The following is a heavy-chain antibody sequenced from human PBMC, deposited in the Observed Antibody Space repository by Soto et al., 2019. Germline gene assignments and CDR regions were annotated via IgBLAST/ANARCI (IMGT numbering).Heavy chain of an antibody. J-gene: IGHJ6*02. CDR1: GFTFSNYG. Sequence: GGSLRLSCVASGFTFSNYGMHWVRQAPGKGLEWVAFISDDGSNKYYADSMRGRFTMSRDNSKRTLYLQMSSLRVEDTAVYYCTKRRNVLRFLEWSSGMEVWVQGTTVTVSS. V-gene: IGHV3-30*18. D-gene: IGHD3-3*01. CDR2: ISDDGSNK. CDR3: TKRRNVLRFLEWSSGMEV.